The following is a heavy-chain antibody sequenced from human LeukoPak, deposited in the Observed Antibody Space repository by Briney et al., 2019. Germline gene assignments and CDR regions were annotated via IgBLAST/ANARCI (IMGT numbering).Heavy chain of an antibody. J-gene: IGHJ4*02. D-gene: IGHD5-18*01. CDR2: ISGSGGST. V-gene: IGHV3-23*01. Sequence: GGSLRLSCAASGFTFSSYAMSWVRQAPGKGLEWVSAISGSGGSTYYADSVKGRFTISRDNSKNTLYLQMNSLRAEDTAVYYCAKCGVGSYGYSGFDYWGQGTLVTVSS. CDR1: GFTFSSYA. CDR3: AKCGVGSYGYSGFDY.